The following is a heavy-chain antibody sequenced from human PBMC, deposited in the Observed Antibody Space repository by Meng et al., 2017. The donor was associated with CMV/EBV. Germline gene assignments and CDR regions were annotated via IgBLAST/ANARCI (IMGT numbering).Heavy chain of an antibody. V-gene: IGHV4-34*01. CDR3: ASLSTMIVVEN. CDR1: GGSFSGYY. CDR2: INHSGST. Sequence: SETLSLTCAVYGGSFSGYYWSWIRQPPGKGLEWIGEINHSGSTNYNPSLKSRVTISVDTSKNQFSLKLSSVTAADTAVYSCASLSTMIVVENWGQGTLVTVSS. J-gene: IGHJ4*02. D-gene: IGHD3-22*01.